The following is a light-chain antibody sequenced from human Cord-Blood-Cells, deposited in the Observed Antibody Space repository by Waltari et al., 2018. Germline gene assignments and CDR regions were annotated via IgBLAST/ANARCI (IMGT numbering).Light chain of an antibody. CDR2: EGS. J-gene: IGLJ3*02. CDR3: CSYAGSSTSRV. CDR1: SSDVGSYNL. Sequence: QSALTQPASVSGPPGQSITISCPGTSSDVGSYNLVSWYQQHPGKAPKLMIYEGSKRPSGVSNRFSGSKSGNTASLTIAGLQAEDEADYYCCSYAGSSTSRVFGGGTKLTVL. V-gene: IGLV2-23*01.